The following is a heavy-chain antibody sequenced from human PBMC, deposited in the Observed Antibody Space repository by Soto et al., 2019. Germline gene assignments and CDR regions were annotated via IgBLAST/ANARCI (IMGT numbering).Heavy chain of an antibody. CDR3: ARAVAAAGVLDY. Sequence: PGGSLRLSCAASGFTFGSYDMHWVRQATGKGLEWVSAIGTAGDTYYPGSVKGRFTISRENAKNSLYLQMNSLRAGDTAVYYCARAVAAAGVLDYWGQGTLVTDSS. J-gene: IGHJ4*02. V-gene: IGHV3-13*01. CDR1: GFTFGSYD. CDR2: IGTAGDT. D-gene: IGHD6-13*01.